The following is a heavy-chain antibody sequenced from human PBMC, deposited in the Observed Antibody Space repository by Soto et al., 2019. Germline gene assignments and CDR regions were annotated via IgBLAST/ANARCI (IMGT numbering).Heavy chain of an antibody. Sequence: SETLSLTCTVSGGSIISYYWSWSRQPPGKGLEWIGYIYYSGSTNYNPSLKSRVTISVDTSKNQFSLKLSSVTAADTAVYYCARHIPAHPSDYWGQGTLVTVSS. J-gene: IGHJ4*02. CDR1: GGSIISYY. V-gene: IGHV4-59*08. CDR2: IYYSGST. D-gene: IGHD2-2*01. CDR3: ARHIPAHPSDY.